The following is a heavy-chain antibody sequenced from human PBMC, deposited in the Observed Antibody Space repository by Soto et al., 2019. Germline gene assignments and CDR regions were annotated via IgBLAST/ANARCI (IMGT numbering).Heavy chain of an antibody. Sequence: QVQLQESGPGLVKPSQTLSLTCTVSGGSISSGDYYWRWIRQPPGKGLEWIGYIYYSGSTYYNPSLKSRVTISVDTSKNQFSLKLSSVTAADTAVYYCAREVGRWTGLFDYWGQGTLVTVSS. V-gene: IGHV4-30-4*01. D-gene: IGHD3-9*01. J-gene: IGHJ4*02. CDR3: AREVGRWTGLFDY. CDR2: IYYSGST. CDR1: GGSISSGDYY.